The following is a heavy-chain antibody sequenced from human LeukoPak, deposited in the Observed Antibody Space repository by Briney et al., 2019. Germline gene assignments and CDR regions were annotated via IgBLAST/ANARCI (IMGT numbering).Heavy chain of an antibody. CDR1: GFTVSSNY. CDR2: IYSGGST. V-gene: IGHV3-53*01. CDR3: ARDMGRHWLPDF. Sequence: GGSLRLSCAASGFTVSSNYMSWVRQAPGKGLEWVSVIYSGGSTYYADSVKGRFTISRDNSKNTLYLQMNSLRAEDTAVYYCARDMGRHWLPDFWGQGTLVTVSS. J-gene: IGHJ4*02. D-gene: IGHD5-12*01.